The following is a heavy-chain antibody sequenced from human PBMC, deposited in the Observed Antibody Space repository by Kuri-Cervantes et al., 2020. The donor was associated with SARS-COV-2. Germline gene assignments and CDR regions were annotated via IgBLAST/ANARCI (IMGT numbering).Heavy chain of an antibody. CDR2: LTGSGTST. J-gene: IGHJ4*02. CDR3: AKTLLGVGATYIDD. D-gene: IGHD1-26*01. CDR1: GFTFSAHG. V-gene: IGHV3-23*01. Sequence: GESLKISCAGSGFTFSAHGMTWVRQAPGKGLEWVSVLTGSGTSTFYADSVKGRFTISRDNSENTLYLQMNNLRVDDTATYYCAKTLLGVGATYIDDWGQGTLVTVSS.